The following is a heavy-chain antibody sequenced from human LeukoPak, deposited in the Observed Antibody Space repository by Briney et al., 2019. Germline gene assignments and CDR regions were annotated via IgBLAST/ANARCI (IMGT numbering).Heavy chain of an antibody. CDR1: GFTFSNYW. D-gene: IGHD5-12*01. V-gene: IGHV3-7*01. Sequence: GSLRLSCAASGFTFSNYWMTWVRQAPGKGLEWVAHINQDGSKEYYMDSVKARFTISRDNAKTSLSLQMNSLRAEDTAVYYCVRDGGVSGYDLLDYWGQGTLVTVSS. CDR2: INQDGSKE. CDR3: VRDGGVSGYDLLDY. J-gene: IGHJ4*02.